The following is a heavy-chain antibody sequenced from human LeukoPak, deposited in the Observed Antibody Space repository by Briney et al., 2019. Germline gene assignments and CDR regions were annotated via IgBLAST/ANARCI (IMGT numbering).Heavy chain of an antibody. J-gene: IGHJ5*02. V-gene: IGHV1-2*06. Sequence: GASVKVSCKASGYTFTGYYMHWVRQAPGQGLEWMGRINPNSGGTNYAQKFQGRVTMTRDTSISTAYMELSRLRSDDTAVYYCARSGRDSGWYNWFDPWGQGTLVTVSS. D-gene: IGHD6-19*01. CDR2: INPNSGGT. CDR3: ARSGRDSGWYNWFDP. CDR1: GYTFTGYY.